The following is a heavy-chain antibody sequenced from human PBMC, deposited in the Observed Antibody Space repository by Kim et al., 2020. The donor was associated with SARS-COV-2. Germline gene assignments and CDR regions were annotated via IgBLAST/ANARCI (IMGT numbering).Heavy chain of an antibody. CDR1: VGTFSNYA. Sequence: SVKVSCKASVGTFSNYAISWVRQAPGHGLEWMGRIIPILGIANYAQKFQGRVTITADKSTSTAYMELSSLRSEDPAVYYCAREHSLGQLNDWMGASNYHYYYGIAVWGQGPTLTVSS. CDR3: AREHSLGQLNDWMGASNYHYYYGIAV. CDR2: IIPILGIA. J-gene: IGHJ6*02. D-gene: IGHD2-2*01. V-gene: IGHV1-69*04.